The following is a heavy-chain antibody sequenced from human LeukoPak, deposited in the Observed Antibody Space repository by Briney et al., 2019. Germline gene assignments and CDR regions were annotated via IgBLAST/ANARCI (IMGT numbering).Heavy chain of an antibody. V-gene: IGHV4-34*01. J-gene: IGHJ5*02. D-gene: IGHD3-22*01. CDR1: GGSFSGYY. CDR3: ARGSDSSGYYGDWFDP. CDR2: INHSGST. Sequence: SETLSLTCAVYGGSFSGYYWSWIRQPPGKGLEWIGEINHSGSTNYNPSLKSQVTISVDTSKNQFSLKLSSVTAADTAVYYCARGSDSSGYYGDWFDPWGQGTLVTVSS.